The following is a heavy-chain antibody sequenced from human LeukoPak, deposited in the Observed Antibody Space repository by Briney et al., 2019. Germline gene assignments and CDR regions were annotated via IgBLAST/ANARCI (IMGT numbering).Heavy chain of an antibody. Sequence: GGSLRLSCAASGFTFSSYAMSWVRQAPGKGLEWVSAISGSGGSTYYADSVKGRFTISRDNSKNTLYLQMNSLRAEDTAVYYCALIVVVTASNNWFDPWGQGTLVTVSS. CDR1: GFTFSSYA. V-gene: IGHV3-23*01. D-gene: IGHD2-21*02. CDR2: ISGSGGST. CDR3: ALIVVVTASNNWFDP. J-gene: IGHJ5*02.